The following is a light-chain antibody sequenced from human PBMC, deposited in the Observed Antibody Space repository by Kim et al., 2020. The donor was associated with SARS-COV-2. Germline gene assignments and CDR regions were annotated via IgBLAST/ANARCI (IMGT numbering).Light chain of an antibody. Sequence: VLTQSPATLSSSPGERATLSCRASQNVNDDIAWYQQKPGQAPSLLIYEASTRAPGIPARFSGSGSGTDFTLTISSLEPEDFAVYHCQQRSRWPPTFGQGTKVEI. CDR1: QNVNDD. CDR2: EAS. V-gene: IGKV3-11*01. J-gene: IGKJ1*01. CDR3: QQRSRWPPT.